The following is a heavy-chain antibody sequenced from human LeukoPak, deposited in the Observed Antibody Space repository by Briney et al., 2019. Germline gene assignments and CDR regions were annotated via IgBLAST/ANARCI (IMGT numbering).Heavy chain of an antibody. J-gene: IGHJ4*02. CDR3: ARVLFYSSGNKSNRVDY. V-gene: IGHV1-2*02. Sequence: ASVKVSCKASGYTFTGYYIHWVRQAPGQGLESMGWINPDSGGTNYAQKFQGRVTMTRDTSIRTAYMELSRLRSDDTAVYYCARVLFYSSGNKSNRVDYWGQGTLVTVSS. D-gene: IGHD6-19*01. CDR1: GYTFTGYY. CDR2: INPDSGGT.